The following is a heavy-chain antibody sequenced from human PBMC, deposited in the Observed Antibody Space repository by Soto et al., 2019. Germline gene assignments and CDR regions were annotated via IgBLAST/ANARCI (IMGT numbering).Heavy chain of an antibody. V-gene: IGHV3-23*01. D-gene: IGHD2-8*01. CDR1: GFTFSSYA. CDR2: ISGSGGST. Sequence: EVQLLESGGGLVQPGGSLRLSCAASGFTFSSYAMSWVRQAPGKGLEWVSAISGSGGSTYYADSVKGRFTISRDNSKNTLYLQMNSLRAEDTAVYYCAKDSGVPGERIVLMVYAPLNFDYWGQGTLVTVSS. CDR3: AKDSGVPGERIVLMVYAPLNFDY. J-gene: IGHJ4*02.